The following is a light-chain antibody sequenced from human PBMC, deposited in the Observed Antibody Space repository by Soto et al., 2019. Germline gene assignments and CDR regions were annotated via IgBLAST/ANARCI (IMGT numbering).Light chain of an antibody. CDR3: QHYNSYSEA. CDR2: KAS. J-gene: IGKJ1*01. V-gene: IGKV1-5*03. CDR1: QSISSW. Sequence: DLQMTQSRSTLPASVRDRVTITCRASQSISSWLAWYQQKPGKAPKLLIYKASTLKSGVPSRFSGSGSGTEFTLTISSLQPDDFATYYCQHYNSYSEAFGQGTKVDIK.